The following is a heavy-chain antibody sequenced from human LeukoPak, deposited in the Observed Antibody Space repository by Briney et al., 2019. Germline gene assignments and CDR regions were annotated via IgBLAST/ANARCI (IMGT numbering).Heavy chain of an antibody. CDR3: AKLVDSSGYYSYDAFDI. D-gene: IGHD3-22*01. J-gene: IGHJ3*02. V-gene: IGHV3-30*18. CDR1: GFTFSSYG. CDR2: ISYDGSNK. Sequence: GGSLRLSCAASGFTFSSYGMHWVRQAPGKGLEWVAVISYDGSNKYYADSVKGRFTISRDNSKNTLYLQMNSLRAEDTAVYYCAKLVDSSGYYSYDAFDIRGQGTMVTVSS.